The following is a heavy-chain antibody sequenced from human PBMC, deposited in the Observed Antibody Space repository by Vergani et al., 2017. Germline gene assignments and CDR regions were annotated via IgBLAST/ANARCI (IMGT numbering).Heavy chain of an antibody. CDR1: GFTFGDYA. J-gene: IGHJ6*02. Sequence: VQLVESGGGLVQPGRSLRLSCTASGFTFGDYAMSWFRQAPGKGLEWVGFIRSKAYGGTTEYAASVKGRFTISRDDSKSIAYLQMNSLKTEDTAVYYCTRDPAGGYCSSTSCYGMDVWGQGTTVTVSS. D-gene: IGHD2-2*01. CDR2: IRSKAYGGTT. CDR3: TRDPAGGYCSSTSCYGMDV. V-gene: IGHV3-49*03.